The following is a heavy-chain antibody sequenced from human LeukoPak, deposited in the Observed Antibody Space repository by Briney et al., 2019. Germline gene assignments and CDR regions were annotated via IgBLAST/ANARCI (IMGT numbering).Heavy chain of an antibody. CDR1: GYTFTGYY. CDR2: INPNSGGT. D-gene: IGHD3-3*01. J-gene: IGHJ4*02. V-gene: IGHV1-2*02. Sequence: GASVKVSCXASGYTFTGYYMHWVRQAPGQGLEWMGWINPNSGGTNYAQKFQGRVTMTRDTSISTAYMELSRLRSDDTAVYYCASGFWSGYYTEYYFDYWGQGTLVTVSS. CDR3: ASGFWSGYYTEYYFDY.